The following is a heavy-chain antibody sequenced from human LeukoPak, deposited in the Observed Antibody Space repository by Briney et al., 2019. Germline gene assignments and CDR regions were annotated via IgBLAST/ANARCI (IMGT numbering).Heavy chain of an antibody. D-gene: IGHD6-13*01. CDR3: AKRGSSWSYFDY. Sequence: GGSLRLSCAASGFTFSDYAMTWVRRAPGKGLQWVSLISDSGGSTYYADSVKGRFTVSRDNSKATLYLQMNSLRADDTAVYFCAKRGSSWSYFDYRGQGTLVTVSS. CDR1: GFTFSDYA. V-gene: IGHV3-23*01. CDR2: ISDSGGST. J-gene: IGHJ4*02.